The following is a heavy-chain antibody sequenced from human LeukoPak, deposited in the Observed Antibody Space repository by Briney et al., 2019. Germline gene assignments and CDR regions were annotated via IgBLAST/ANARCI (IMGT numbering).Heavy chain of an antibody. CDR3: ARPIAAPGYYYMDV. CDR1: GFTFSSYE. J-gene: IGHJ6*03. Sequence: PGGSLRLSCAASGFTFSSYEMNWVRQAPGKGLEWVSYISSSGSTIYYADSVKGRFTISRDNAKNSLYLQMNSLRAEDTAVYYCARPIAAPGYYYMDVWGKGTTVTVSS. D-gene: IGHD7-27*01. V-gene: IGHV3-48*03. CDR2: ISSSGSTI.